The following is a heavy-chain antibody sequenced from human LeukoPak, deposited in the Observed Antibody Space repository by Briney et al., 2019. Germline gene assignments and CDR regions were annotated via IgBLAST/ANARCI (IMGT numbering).Heavy chain of an antibody. V-gene: IGHV3-23*01. CDR2: ISGSGGST. CDR1: GFTFSNYG. Sequence: GGSLRLSCVGSGFTFSNYGMSWVRQAPGKGLEWVSPISGSGGSTYYADSVRGRFTISRDNSKNTLYLQMNSLRAEDTAVYYCAKERSPVTDPYFDYWGQGTLVTVSS. J-gene: IGHJ4*02. CDR3: AKERSPVTDPYFDY. D-gene: IGHD4-11*01.